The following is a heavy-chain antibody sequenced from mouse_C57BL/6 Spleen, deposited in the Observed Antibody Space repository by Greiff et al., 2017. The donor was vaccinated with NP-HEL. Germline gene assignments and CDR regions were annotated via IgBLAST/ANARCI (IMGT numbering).Heavy chain of an antibody. D-gene: IGHD1-1*01. V-gene: IGHV1-15*01. CDR2: IDPETGGT. CDR1: GYTFTDYE. Sequence: QVQLQQSGAELVRPGASVTLSRKASGYTFTDYEMHWVKQTPVHGLEWIGAIDPETGGTAYNQKFKGKAILTADKSSSTAYMELRSLTSEDSAVYYCTRGDYYGSSYWYFDVWGTGTTVTVSS. CDR3: TRGDYYGSSYWYFDV. J-gene: IGHJ1*03.